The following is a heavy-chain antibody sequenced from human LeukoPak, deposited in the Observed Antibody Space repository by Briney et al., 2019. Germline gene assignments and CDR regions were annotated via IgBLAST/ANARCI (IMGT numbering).Heavy chain of an antibody. J-gene: IGHJ3*02. D-gene: IGHD3-22*01. Sequence: ASVKVSCKASGGTFSSYAISWVRQAPGQGLEWMGRIIPILGIANYAQKFQGRVTITADKSTSTAYMELSRLRSDDTAVYYCARGGIVVVTSDAFDIWGQGTMVTVSS. V-gene: IGHV1-69*04. CDR2: IIPILGIA. CDR3: ARGGIVVVTSDAFDI. CDR1: GGTFSSYA.